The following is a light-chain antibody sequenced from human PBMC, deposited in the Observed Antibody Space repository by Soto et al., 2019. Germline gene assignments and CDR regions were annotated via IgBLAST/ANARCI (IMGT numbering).Light chain of an antibody. CDR3: QQYGSSPRVT. Sequence: EIVLTQSPGTLSLSPGERATLSCRASQSVSSSYLAWYQQKPGQAPRLLLYGASSRATGIPDRFSGSGSGTDFTLTISRLEPEDFAVYYCQQYGSSPRVTFGGGTKVEIK. CDR2: GAS. V-gene: IGKV3-20*01. CDR1: QSVSSSY. J-gene: IGKJ4*01.